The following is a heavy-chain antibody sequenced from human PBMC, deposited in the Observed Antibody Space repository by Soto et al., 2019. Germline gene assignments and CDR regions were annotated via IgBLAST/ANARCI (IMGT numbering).Heavy chain of an antibody. D-gene: IGHD3-22*01. CDR3: ARTQGNYYDSSGFTYYYYGMDV. CDR2: IIPIFGTA. V-gene: IGHV1-69*13. J-gene: IGHJ6*02. CDR1: GGTFSSYA. Sequence: ASVKVSCKASGGTFSSYAISWVRQAPGQGLEWMGGIIPIFGTANYAQKFQGRVTITADESTSTAYMELSSLRSEDTAVYYCARTQGNYYDSSGFTYYYYGMDVWGQGTTVTVSS.